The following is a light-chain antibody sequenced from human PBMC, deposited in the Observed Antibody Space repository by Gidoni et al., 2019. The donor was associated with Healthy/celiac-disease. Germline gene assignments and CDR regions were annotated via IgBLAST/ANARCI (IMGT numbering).Light chain of an antibody. CDR1: QSVSSN. Sequence: EIVMTQSPATLSVSPGERATLSCSASQSVSSNLAWYQQKPGQAPRPLIYGASHRATGIPARFSGSGSGTEFTLTISSLQSEDFAVYYCQQYNNWPPLTFGGGTKVEIK. J-gene: IGKJ4*01. CDR2: GAS. CDR3: QQYNNWPPLT. V-gene: IGKV3D-15*01.